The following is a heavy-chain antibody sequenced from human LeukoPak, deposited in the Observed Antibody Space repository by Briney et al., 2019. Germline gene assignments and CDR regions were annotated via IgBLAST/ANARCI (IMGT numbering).Heavy chain of an antibody. D-gene: IGHD4-23*01. CDR3: ARHDYGGNSASDYFDY. Sequence: SETLSLTCTVSGGSISSSYYWGWIRSPPGKGLEWIGSIYYSGSTYYNLSLKSRVTISVDTSKNQFSLKLSSVTAADTAVYYCARHDYGGNSASDYFDYWGQGTLVTVSS. V-gene: IGHV4-39*01. CDR2: IYYSGST. J-gene: IGHJ4*02. CDR1: GGSISSSYY.